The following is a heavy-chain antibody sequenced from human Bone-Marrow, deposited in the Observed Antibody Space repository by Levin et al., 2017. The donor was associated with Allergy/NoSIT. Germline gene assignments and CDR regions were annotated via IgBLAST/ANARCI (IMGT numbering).Heavy chain of an antibody. V-gene: IGHV4-59*11. Sequence: PSETLSLTCTVSGGSISSHYWSWIRQSPGKGLEWIGYISYSGSTKYNPSLKSRVTISVDTSKNQFSLKLNSVTAADTAVYYCARSIGSGSYFDYWGQGTLVTVSS. J-gene: IGHJ4*02. CDR3: ARSIGSGSYFDY. D-gene: IGHD3-10*01. CDR1: GGSISSHY. CDR2: ISYSGST.